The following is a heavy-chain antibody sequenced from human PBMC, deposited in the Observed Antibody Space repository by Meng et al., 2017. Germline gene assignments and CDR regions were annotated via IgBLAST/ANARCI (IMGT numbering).Heavy chain of an antibody. Sequence: QGQLQQWGAGLLKPSETLSLTCAVYGGSFSGYYWSWIRQPPGKGLEWIGEINHSGSTNYNPSLKSRVTISVDTSKNQFSLKLSSVTAADTAVYYCARRGIAARPFYYWGQGTLVTVFS. D-gene: IGHD6-6*01. CDR2: INHSGST. CDR1: GGSFSGYY. CDR3: ARRGIAARPFYY. J-gene: IGHJ4*02. V-gene: IGHV4-34*01.